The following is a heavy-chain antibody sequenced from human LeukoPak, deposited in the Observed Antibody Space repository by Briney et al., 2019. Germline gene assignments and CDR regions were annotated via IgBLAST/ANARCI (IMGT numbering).Heavy chain of an antibody. D-gene: IGHD1-1*01. CDR2: ISDSGDGT. CDR3: AREGTTGTTQDY. CDR1: GFTFRSYA. J-gene: IGHJ4*02. V-gene: IGHV3-23*01. Sequence: PGGSLTLSCAGSGFTFRSYAMSWVRQPPVKGLEWVSAISDSGDGTYYADSVKARFTISRDNSKNTVYLEMSSLRAEDTAVYYCAREGTTGTTQDYWGQGTLVTVSS.